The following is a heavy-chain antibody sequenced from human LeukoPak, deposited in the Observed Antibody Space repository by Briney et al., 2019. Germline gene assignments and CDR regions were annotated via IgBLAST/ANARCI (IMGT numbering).Heavy chain of an antibody. Sequence: GGSLRLSCAASGFTFSSYAMHWVRQAPGKGLEWVAVISYDGSNKYYADSVKGRFTISRDNSKNTLYLQMNSLRAEDTAVYYCAREYCSSTSCYRYFDYWGQGTLVTVSS. D-gene: IGHD2-2*01. CDR2: ISYDGSNK. CDR1: GFTFSSYA. J-gene: IGHJ4*02. CDR3: AREYCSSTSCYRYFDY. V-gene: IGHV3-30-3*01.